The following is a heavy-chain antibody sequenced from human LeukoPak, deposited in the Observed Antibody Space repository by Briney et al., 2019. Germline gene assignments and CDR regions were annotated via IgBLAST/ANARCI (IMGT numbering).Heavy chain of an antibody. D-gene: IGHD2-15*01. CDR1: GDSISTTSYY. J-gene: IGHJ4*02. CDR2: IYYSGST. V-gene: IGHV4-39*07. CDR3: ARDWCHGGSCSRMWQWLPLFDY. Sequence: PSETLSLTCTVSGDSISTTSYYWGWIRQPPGKGLEWIGNIYYSGSTYYNPSLKSRVTISVDTSKNQFSLKLGSVTAADTAVYYCARDWCHGGSCSRMWQWLPLFDYWGQGTLVTVSS.